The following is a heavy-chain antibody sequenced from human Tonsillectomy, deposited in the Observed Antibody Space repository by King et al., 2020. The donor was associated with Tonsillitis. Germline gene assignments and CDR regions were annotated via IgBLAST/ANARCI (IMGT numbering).Heavy chain of an antibody. V-gene: IGHV3-21*01. D-gene: IGHD3-22*01. CDR1: GFTFSSYT. J-gene: IGHJ3*02. CDR3: ARAGDSSGYYFSI. CDR2: ISISRSYI. Sequence: VQLVESGGGLVKPGGSLRLSCAASGFTFSSYTMNWVRQAPGKGLEWVSSISISRSYIYYANSVKGRFTISRDNAKNSLYLQMNSLRAEGTAVYYCARAGDSSGYYFSIWGQGTMVTVSS.